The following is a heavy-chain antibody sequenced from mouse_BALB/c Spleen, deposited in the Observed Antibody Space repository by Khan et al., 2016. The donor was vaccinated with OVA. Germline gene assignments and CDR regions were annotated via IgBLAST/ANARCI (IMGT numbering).Heavy chain of an antibody. Sequence: QVQLKESGPGLVAPSQSLSITCTVSGFSFTGYGVNWVRQPPGKGLEWLGMIWGDGSTDYNSALISRLIPSTDNSKSQVFLKMNSLQPDDTARDYCASAYYGNYRDAMDYWGQGTSVTVSS. J-gene: IGHJ4*01. CDR1: GFSFTGYG. CDR2: IWGDGST. V-gene: IGHV2-6-7*01. D-gene: IGHD2-10*01. CDR3: ASAYYGNYRDAMDY.